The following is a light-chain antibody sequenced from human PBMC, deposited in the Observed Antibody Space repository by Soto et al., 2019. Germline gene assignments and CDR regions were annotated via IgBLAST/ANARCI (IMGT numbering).Light chain of an antibody. V-gene: IGKV3-11*01. CDR2: DAY. Sequence: EIMLTQSPATLSLSPGERATLSCRASQSVSSYLAWYQQKPGQAPRLLIYDAYNRATGIPARFSGSGSGTDFTLTISSLEPEDFAVYYCQQRSNWPLTFGGGTKVEIK. CDR1: QSVSSY. CDR3: QQRSNWPLT. J-gene: IGKJ4*01.